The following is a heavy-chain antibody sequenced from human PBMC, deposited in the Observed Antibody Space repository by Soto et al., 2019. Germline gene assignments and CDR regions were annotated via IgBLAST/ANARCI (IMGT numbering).Heavy chain of an antibody. J-gene: IGHJ4*02. CDR1: GLSSSSYA. D-gene: IGHD4-17*01. Sequence: GGSLRLSCAASGLSSSSYAMSWVRQAPGKGLEWVSAISGSGGSTYYADSMKGRFTISRDNSKNPLYLQMNSLRAEDTAVYNCATESTVKGLFDYWGQGTLVTVSS. CDR3: ATESTVKGLFDY. CDR2: ISGSGGST. V-gene: IGHV3-23*01.